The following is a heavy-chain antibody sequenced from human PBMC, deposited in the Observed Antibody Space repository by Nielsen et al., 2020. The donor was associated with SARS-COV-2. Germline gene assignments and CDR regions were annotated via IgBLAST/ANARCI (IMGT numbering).Heavy chain of an antibody. V-gene: IGHV3-23*01. CDR1: GFTFSSYG. CDR3: AKEQRGADWGSYFDY. D-gene: IGHD1-26*01. Sequence: GESLKISCAASGFTFSSYGMARVRQAPGKGLEWVSVSSRSGDDTYYADSVKGRFTISRDNSKNTVSLQMNSLRAEDTAVYYCAKEQRGADWGSYFDYWGQGTLVSVSS. CDR2: SSRSGDDT. J-gene: IGHJ4*02.